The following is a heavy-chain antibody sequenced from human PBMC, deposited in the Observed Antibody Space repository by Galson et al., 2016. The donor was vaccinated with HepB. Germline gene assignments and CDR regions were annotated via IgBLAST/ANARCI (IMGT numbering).Heavy chain of an antibody. CDR1: GFTFTNYA. J-gene: IGHJ4*02. V-gene: IGHV3-23*01. D-gene: IGHD3/OR15-3a*01. CDR2: ISGSGIHT. CDR3: AKNFGTATAFYDY. Sequence: SLRLSCAASGFTFTNYAMTWVRQAPGQGLEWVAAISGSGIHTYYVNSVEGRFTISRDNSENTVFLQMNSLRAEDTAVYYCAKNFGTATAFYDYWGQGTLVTVSS.